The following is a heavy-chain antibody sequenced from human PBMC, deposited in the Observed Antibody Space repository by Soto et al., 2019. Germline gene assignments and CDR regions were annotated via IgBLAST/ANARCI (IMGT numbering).Heavy chain of an antibody. J-gene: IGHJ2*01. CDR1: GGSISSYY. CDR3: ARFNWYFDL. V-gene: IGHV4-59*08. CDR2: IYYSGCT. Sequence: QVQLQESGPGLVKPSETLSLTCTVSGGSISSYYWSWIRQPPGKGLEWIGYIYYSGCTNYNPSLKSRVTISVDTSKNQFSLKLSSVTAEDTAVYYCARFNWYFDLWGRGTLVTVSS.